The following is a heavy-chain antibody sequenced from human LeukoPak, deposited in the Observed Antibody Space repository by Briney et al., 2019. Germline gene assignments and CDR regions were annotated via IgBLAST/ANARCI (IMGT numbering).Heavy chain of an antibody. V-gene: IGHV1-8*01. J-gene: IGHJ5*02. CDR2: MNPNSGNT. D-gene: IGHD2-2*01. Sequence: ASVKVSCKASGYTFTSYDINWVRQATGQGLEWMGWMNPNSGNTGYAQKFQGRVTMTRNTSISTAYMELSSLRSEDTAVYYCARGPTRLRGQLLGGWFDPWGQGTLVTVSS. CDR3: ARGPTRLRGQLLGGWFDP. CDR1: GYTFTSYD.